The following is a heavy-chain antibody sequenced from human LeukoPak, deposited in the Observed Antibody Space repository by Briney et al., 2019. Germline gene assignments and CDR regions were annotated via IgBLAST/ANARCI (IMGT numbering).Heavy chain of an antibody. J-gene: IGHJ6*03. CDR3: ARGGGIVATILYYYYLDMNV. V-gene: IGHV1-8*01. D-gene: IGHD5-12*01. CDR2: INPNSGNT. CDR1: GYTFTNYD. Sequence: GAAVTVSGKASGYTFTNYDMNWVRPATREGREWMGWINPNSGNTGYAQKFQGRVTMTRNTSIGTVYMELSSLRSADTVVYYRARGGGIVATILYYYYLDMNVWGKGTTVTVSS.